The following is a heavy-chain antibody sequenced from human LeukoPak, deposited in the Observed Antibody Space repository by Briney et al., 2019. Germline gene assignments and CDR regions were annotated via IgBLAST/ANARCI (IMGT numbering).Heavy chain of an antibody. V-gene: IGHV4-59*01. CDR3: ARVGGTVEYFDY. J-gene: IGHJ4*02. D-gene: IGHD1-1*01. Sequence: PSEILSLTCTVSGGSISSYYWSWIRQPPGKGLEWIGYIYYSGSTNYNPSLKSRVTISVDTSKNQFSLKLSSVTAADTAVYYCARVGGTVEYFDYWGQGTLVTVSS. CDR1: GGSISSYY. CDR2: IYYSGST.